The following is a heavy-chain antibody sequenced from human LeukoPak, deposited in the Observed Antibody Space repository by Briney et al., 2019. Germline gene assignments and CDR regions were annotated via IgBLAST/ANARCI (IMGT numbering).Heavy chain of an antibody. Sequence: GGSLKLSCAASGFTFSGSAMHWVRQASGKGLEGLGRIRSKADSYTTAYAASVKGRFIVSRDDSKNTAYLQMNSLKTEDTAVYYCRAAADLNDYWGQGTLVTVSS. CDR2: IRSKADSYTT. CDR1: GFTFSGSA. V-gene: IGHV3-73*01. D-gene: IGHD6-13*01. J-gene: IGHJ4*02. CDR3: RAAADLNDY.